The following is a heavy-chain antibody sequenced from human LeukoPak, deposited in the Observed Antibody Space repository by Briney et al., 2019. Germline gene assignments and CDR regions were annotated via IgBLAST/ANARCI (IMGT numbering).Heavy chain of an antibody. V-gene: IGHV3-7*03. CDR3: AKGDSSGYYYVYFDY. J-gene: IGHJ4*02. CDR2: INQDGSEE. Sequence: GGSLRLSCAASGFTFNTYWMTWVRQAPGKGLEWVANINQDGSEEYYVDSVKGRFTISRDNSKNTLYLQMNSLRAEDTAVYYCAKGDSSGYYYVYFDYWGQGTLVTVSS. D-gene: IGHD3-22*01. CDR1: GFTFNTYW.